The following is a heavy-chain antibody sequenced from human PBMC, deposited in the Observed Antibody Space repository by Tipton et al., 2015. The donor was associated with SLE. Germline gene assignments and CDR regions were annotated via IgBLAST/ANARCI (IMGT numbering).Heavy chain of an antibody. CDR3: ARDGGYCSGGSCYSPRWYFDL. J-gene: IGHJ2*01. V-gene: IGHV4-31*03. Sequence: TLSLTCTVSGGSISSGGYYWSWIRQHPGKGLEWIGYIYYSGSTYYNPSLKSRVTISVDTSKNQFSQKLSSVTAADTAVYYCARDGGYCSGGSCYSPRWYFDLWGRGTLVTVSS. CDR2: IYYSGST. D-gene: IGHD2-15*01. CDR1: GGSISSGGYY.